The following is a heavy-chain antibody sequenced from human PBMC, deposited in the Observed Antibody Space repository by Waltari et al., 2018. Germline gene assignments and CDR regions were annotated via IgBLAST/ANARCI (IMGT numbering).Heavy chain of an antibody. V-gene: IGHV4-31*02. CDR1: YY. J-gene: IGHJ3*02. CDR3: AREVAAVTTSDAFDI. Sequence: YYWSWLRQQPGKALEWIGYIHYSGSAYYHPSLKSRAIISRDTSKNQFYLDLSSVTAADTAVYYCAREVAAVTTSDAFDIWGQGTKVTGSP. D-gene: IGHD4-17*01. CDR2: IHYSGSA.